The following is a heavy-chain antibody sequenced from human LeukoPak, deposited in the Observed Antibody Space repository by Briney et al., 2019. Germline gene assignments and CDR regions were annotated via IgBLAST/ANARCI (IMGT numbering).Heavy chain of an antibody. CDR3: ARDSPNYDILTGYSLKPNDY. Sequence: GGSLRLSCAPSGFTFSSYWMSWVRQAPGKGLEWVANIKQDGSEKYYVDSVKGRFTISRDNAKNSLYLQMNSLRAEDTAVYYCARDSPNYDILTGYSLKPNDYWGQGTLVTVSS. CDR1: GFTFSSYW. D-gene: IGHD3-9*01. J-gene: IGHJ4*02. CDR2: IKQDGSEK. V-gene: IGHV3-7*01.